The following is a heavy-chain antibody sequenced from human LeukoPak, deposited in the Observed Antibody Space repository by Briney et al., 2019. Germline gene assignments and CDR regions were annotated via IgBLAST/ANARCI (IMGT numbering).Heavy chain of an antibody. D-gene: IGHD3-22*01. CDR3: ARDHAYYYDSSGLGCPDY. CDR2: ISYDGSNK. Sequence: GGSLRLSCAASGFTFSSYAMHWVRQAPGKGLEWVAVISYDGSNKYYADSVKGRFTISRDNSKNTLYLQMNSLRAEDTAVYYCARDHAYYYDSSGLGCPDYWGQGTLVTVSS. CDR1: GFTFSSYA. J-gene: IGHJ4*02. V-gene: IGHV3-30-3*01.